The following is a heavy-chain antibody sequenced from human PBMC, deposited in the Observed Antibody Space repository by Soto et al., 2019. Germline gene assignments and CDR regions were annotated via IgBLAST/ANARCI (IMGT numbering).Heavy chain of an antibody. V-gene: IGHV3-74*01. CDR1: GFTFSNYW. CDR3: VRDSHGDY. CDR2: IDHDGPT. Sequence: EVQLVESGGGLVQPGGSLRLSCAGSGFTFSNYWMHWVRQAPGKGLEWVSRIDHDGPTDYADSVRGRFTISRDNAENTLYLQMNSLRPEDTAVYYCVRDSHGDYWGQGTLVHVSS. J-gene: IGHJ4*02.